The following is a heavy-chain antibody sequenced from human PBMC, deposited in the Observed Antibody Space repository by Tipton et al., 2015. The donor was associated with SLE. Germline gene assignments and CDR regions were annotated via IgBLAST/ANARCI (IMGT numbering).Heavy chain of an antibody. CDR1: GGSISRGRYA. CDR3: ATSLIVQGIFFDI. V-gene: IGHV4-30-2*06. Sequence: TLSLTCAVSGGSISRGRYAWNWIRQSPGQGLEWIGYIYPSGSSHYSPSFKRRLTISVDSSRSEISLMHSSVTAADTAVYYCATSLIVQGIFFDIWGQGTLGTVSS. CDR2: IYPSGSS. J-gene: IGHJ4*02. D-gene: IGHD1-26*01.